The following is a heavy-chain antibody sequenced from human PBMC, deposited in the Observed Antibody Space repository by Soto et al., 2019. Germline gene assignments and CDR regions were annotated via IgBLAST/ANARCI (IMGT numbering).Heavy chain of an antibody. CDR3: ARDFKGDYGVDDAFDI. D-gene: IGHD4-17*01. CDR2: IYYSGSS. V-gene: IGHV4-30-4*01. Sequence: SETLSLTCTVSGGSISSGDYYWSWIRQPPGKGLEWIGYIYYSGSSYYNPSLKSRVTISVDTSKNQFSLKLSSVTAADTAVYYCARDFKGDYGVDDAFDIWGQGTMVTVSS. CDR1: GGSISSGDYY. J-gene: IGHJ3*02.